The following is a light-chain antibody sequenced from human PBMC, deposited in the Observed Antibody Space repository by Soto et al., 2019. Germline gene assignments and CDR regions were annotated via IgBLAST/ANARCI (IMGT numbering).Light chain of an antibody. J-gene: IGLJ2*01. CDR2: SYN. CDR1: SSNIGSNT. CDR3: ATWDDSLNGVV. Sequence: QSVLTQPPSASGTPGQRVTISCSGSSSNIGSNTVNWYQHLPGTAPKLLIYSYNQRPSGVPDRFSGSKSGTSASLAISGLQSEDEADYYCATWDDSLNGVVLGGGTKLTVL. V-gene: IGLV1-44*01.